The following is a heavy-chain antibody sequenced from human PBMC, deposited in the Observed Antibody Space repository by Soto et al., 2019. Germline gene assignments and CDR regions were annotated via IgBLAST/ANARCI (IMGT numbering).Heavy chain of an antibody. CDR1: GFTFSDYT. CDR2: ILADFNT. Sequence: EVQLLESGGGLVQPGGSLTLSCAASGFTFSDYTMTWVRQAPGKVLECISVILADFNTYYAGSVRGRFTISRDNSKNTLYLQMDSLRAEDTAVYYCARRVEGDVDYWGQGALVTVSS. CDR3: ARRVEGDVDY. V-gene: IGHV3-23*03. J-gene: IGHJ4*02.